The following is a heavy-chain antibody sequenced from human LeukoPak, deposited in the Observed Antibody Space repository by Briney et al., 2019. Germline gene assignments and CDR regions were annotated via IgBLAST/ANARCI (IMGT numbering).Heavy chain of an antibody. CDR2: ISSSSSTI. J-gene: IGHJ4*02. CDR3: ARSRGDYDFWSGYYSRYFDY. D-gene: IGHD3-3*01. V-gene: IGHV3-48*01. CDR1: GFTFSSYS. Sequence: GGSLRLSCAASGFTFSSYSMNWVRQAPGKGLEWVSYISSSSSTIYYADSVKGRFTISRDNAKNSLYLQMNSLRAEDTAVYYCARSRGDYDFWSGYYSRYFDYWGQGTLVTVSS.